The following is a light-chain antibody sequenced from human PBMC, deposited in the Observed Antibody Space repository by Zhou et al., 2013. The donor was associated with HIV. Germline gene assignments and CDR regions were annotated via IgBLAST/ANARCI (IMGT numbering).Light chain of an antibody. Sequence: DIQMTQSPTSLSASVGDRVTITCRPSQTIDNYLNWYQRKPGKAPKLLIYAASTLQSGVPSRFSGSGSGTDFTLTISCLQSEDFATYYCQQYNSYPWTFGQGTKVEIK. CDR2: AAS. CDR1: QTIDNY. V-gene: IGKV1-39*01. CDR3: QQYNSYPWT. J-gene: IGKJ1*01.